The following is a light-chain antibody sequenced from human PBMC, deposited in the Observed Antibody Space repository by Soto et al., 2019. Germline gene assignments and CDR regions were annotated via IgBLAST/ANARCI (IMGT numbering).Light chain of an antibody. CDR1: SSDVGGYNY. CDR2: EVT. Sequence: QSALTQPASVSGSPGQSITISCTGTSSDVGGYNYVSWYQQHPGKPPKLMLYEVTNRPSGVSNRFSGSKSGNTASLTISGLQAEDEADYYCSSFTSSSTPYVFGTGTKLTVL. J-gene: IGLJ1*01. CDR3: SSFTSSSTPYV. V-gene: IGLV2-14*01.